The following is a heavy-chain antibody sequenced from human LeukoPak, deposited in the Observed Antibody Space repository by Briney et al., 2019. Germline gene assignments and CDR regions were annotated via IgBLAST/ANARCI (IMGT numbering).Heavy chain of an antibody. CDR1: GGSISSYY. D-gene: IGHD5-18*01. J-gene: IGHJ6*03. CDR3: ARDVRYSYGSGHFYSYMDV. V-gene: IGHV4-59*01. CDR2: IYYSGST. Sequence: SETLSLTCTVSGGSISSYYWNWIRQPPGKGLEWIGCIYYSGSTNYNPSLRSRVTISLDPSKNQISLKLTSVSAADTAMYFCARDVRYSYGSGHFYSYMDVWGNGTTVTVSS.